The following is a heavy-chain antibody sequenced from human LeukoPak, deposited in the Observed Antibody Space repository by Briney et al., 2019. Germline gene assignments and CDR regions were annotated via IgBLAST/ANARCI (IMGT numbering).Heavy chain of an antibody. CDR2: ISGSGGST. CDR3: AKAYNVRGAFDI. J-gene: IGHJ3*02. V-gene: IGHV3-23*01. D-gene: IGHD3-10*02. Sequence: GGSLRLSCAASGFTFSSYAMSWVRQAPGKGLEWVSGISGSGGSTYYADSVKGRFTISRDNSKNTLYLQMNSLRAEDTAVYYCAKAYNVRGAFDIWGQGTMVTVSS. CDR1: GFTFSSYA.